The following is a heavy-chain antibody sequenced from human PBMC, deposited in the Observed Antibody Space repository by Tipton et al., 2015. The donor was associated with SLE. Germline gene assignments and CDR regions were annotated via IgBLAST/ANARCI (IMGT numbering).Heavy chain of an antibody. CDR3: ARGRGDGYKGYFDL. J-gene: IGHJ2*01. Sequence: TLSLTCAVYGGSFSGYYWSWIRQPPGKGLEWIGEINHSGSTNYNPSLKSRVTISVDTSKNQLSLKLSSVTAADTAVYYCARGRGDGYKGYFDLWGRGTLVTVSS. CDR2: INHSGST. D-gene: IGHD5-24*01. CDR1: GGSFSGYY. V-gene: IGHV4-34*01.